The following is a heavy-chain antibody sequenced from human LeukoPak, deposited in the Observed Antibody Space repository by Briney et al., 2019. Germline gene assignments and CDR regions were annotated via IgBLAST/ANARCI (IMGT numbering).Heavy chain of an antibody. CDR3: ARRAGVYSGGYLDY. J-gene: IGHJ4*02. CDR1: GGSISNYY. V-gene: IGHV4-59*08. Sequence: SETLSLTCTVSGGSISNYYWSWIRQPPGKGQEWIGYIFYSGSTNYNPSLKSRVTMSVDTSKNQFSLKLSSVTAADTAVYYCARRAGVYSGGYLDYWGQGTQVTVSS. D-gene: IGHD1-26*01. CDR2: IFYSGST.